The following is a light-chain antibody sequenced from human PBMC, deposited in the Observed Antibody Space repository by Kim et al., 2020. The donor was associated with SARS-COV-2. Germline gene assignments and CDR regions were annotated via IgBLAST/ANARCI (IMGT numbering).Light chain of an antibody. CDR2: DVS. CDR3: SSYAGSSRYV. CDR1: SSVVGGYYY. J-gene: IGLJ1*01. Sequence: QSLTYSCTGSSSVVGGYYYVSCSQQHPGKAPNLMIYDVSDRPSWVSNRFSGSKSGNTASLTISGLQAEDEADYYCSSYAGSSRYVFGTETKVTVL. V-gene: IGLV2-14*03.